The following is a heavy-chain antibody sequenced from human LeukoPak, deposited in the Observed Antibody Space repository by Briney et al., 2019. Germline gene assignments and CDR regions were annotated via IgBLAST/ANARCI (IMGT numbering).Heavy chain of an antibody. CDR2: INPNSGGT. D-gene: IGHD3-3*01. Sequence: ASVKVSCKASGGTFSSYAISWVRQAPGQGLEWMGWINPNSGGTNYAQKFQGRVTMTRDTSISTAYMELSRLRSDDTAVYYCARTIITIFGVALDYWGQGTLVTVSS. J-gene: IGHJ4*02. CDR1: GGTFSSYA. V-gene: IGHV1-2*02. CDR3: ARTIITIFGVALDY.